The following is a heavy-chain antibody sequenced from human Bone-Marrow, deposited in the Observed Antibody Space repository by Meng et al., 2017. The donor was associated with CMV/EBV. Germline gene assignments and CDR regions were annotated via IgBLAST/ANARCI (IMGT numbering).Heavy chain of an antibody. D-gene: IGHD3-16*02. CDR2: ISSSSSTI. CDR3: VRGLID. CDR1: GFTFSSYS. J-gene: IGHJ4*02. Sequence: GESLKISCAASGFTFSSYSMNWVRQAPGKGLEWVSYISSSSSTIYYADSVKGRFTISRDNSKNTLYLQMNSLRAEDTAVYYCVRGLIDWGQGTLVTVSS. V-gene: IGHV3-48*01.